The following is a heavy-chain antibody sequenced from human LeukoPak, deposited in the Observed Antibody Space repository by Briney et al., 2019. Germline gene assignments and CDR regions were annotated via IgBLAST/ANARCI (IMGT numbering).Heavy chain of an antibody. D-gene: IGHD5-18*01. CDR1: GYTFTSHD. CDR2: MNPNSGNT. CDR3: ARVVDTAMGTLDY. J-gene: IGHJ4*02. Sequence: GASVKVSCKASGYTFTSHDINWVRQATGQGLEWMGWMNPNSGNTGYAQKFQGRVTMTRNTSISTAYMELSSLRSEGTAVYYCARVVDTAMGTLDYWGQGTLVTVSS. V-gene: IGHV1-8*01.